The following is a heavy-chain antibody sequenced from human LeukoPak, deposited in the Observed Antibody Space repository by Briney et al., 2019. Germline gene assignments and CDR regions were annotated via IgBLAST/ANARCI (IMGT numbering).Heavy chain of an antibody. Sequence: GGSLRLSCTTSGFTFSSYGMHWVRQAPGKGLDWVAFIHHDGSNKYYADSVRGRFTISRDNSKNTLYLQMNSLRAEDTAVYFCAKGDKMLTWRRTYNRFDPWGQGTQVTVSS. D-gene: IGHD3-16*01. CDR3: AKGDKMLTWRRTYNRFDP. V-gene: IGHV3-30*02. J-gene: IGHJ5*02. CDR1: GFTFSSYG. CDR2: IHHDGSNK.